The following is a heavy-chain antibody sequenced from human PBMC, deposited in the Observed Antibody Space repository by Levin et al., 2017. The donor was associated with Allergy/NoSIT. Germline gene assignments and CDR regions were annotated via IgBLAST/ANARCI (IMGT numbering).Heavy chain of an antibody. CDR1: GFAFEDYA. D-gene: IGHD3-3*01. CDR2: VSWNSGTI. J-gene: IGHJ4*02. CDR3: ADGRYYDFWSGYFRY. Sequence: LSLTCAVSGFAFEDYAMHWVRQAPGKGLEWVSGVSWNSGTIAYADSVKGRFTISRDNAKKSVYLQMDSLRTEDTAFYYCADGRYYDFWSGYFRYWSQGSLVTVSP. V-gene: IGHV3-9*01.